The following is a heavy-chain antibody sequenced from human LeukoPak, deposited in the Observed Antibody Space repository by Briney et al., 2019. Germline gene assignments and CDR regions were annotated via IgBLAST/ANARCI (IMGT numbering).Heavy chain of an antibody. CDR3: ARGSPTPNSRYFDL. D-gene: IGHD4-11*01. CDR1: EFTLKDYW. CDR2: IYSGGSSA. Sequence: GGSLRLSCEASEFTLKDYWMHWVRQGPGKGLVWVSRIYSGGSSASYADSVKGRFTISRDNAKNTLYLQMNSLRAEDTAVYYCARGSPTPNSRYFDLWGRGTLVTVSS. V-gene: IGHV3-74*01. J-gene: IGHJ2*01.